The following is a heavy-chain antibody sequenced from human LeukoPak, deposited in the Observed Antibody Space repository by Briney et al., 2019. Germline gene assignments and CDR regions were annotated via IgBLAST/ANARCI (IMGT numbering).Heavy chain of an antibody. J-gene: IGHJ4*02. V-gene: IGHV3-53*01. D-gene: IGHD7-27*01. CDR1: GFSVSTDY. CDR3: ARGWGSFEN. CDR2: LYSGGNT. Sequence: GGSLRLSCAASGFSVSTDYISWVRQAPGKGLEWVSTLYSGGNTYCAGSVKGRFTISRDNSKNTVYLEMNSLRAEDAAIYYCARGWGSFENWGQGTQVAVSS.